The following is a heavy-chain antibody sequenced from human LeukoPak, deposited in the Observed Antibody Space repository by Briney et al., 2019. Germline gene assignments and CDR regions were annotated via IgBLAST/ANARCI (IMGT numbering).Heavy chain of an antibody. Sequence: GGSLRLSCAASGFTLSSYAMSWVRQAPGKGLGWVSAISGSGGSTYYADSVKGRFTISRDNSKNTLFLQMNSRRAEDTAVYYCAKDSLVGGWLVGYSFDSWGQGTLVTVSS. CDR3: AKDSLVGGWLVGYSFDS. V-gene: IGHV3-23*01. CDR2: ISGSGGST. D-gene: IGHD6-19*01. J-gene: IGHJ4*02. CDR1: GFTLSSYA.